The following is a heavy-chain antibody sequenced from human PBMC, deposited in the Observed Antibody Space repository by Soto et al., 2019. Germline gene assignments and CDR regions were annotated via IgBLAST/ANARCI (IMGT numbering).Heavy chain of an antibody. V-gene: IGHV1-58*01. CDR1: GFTFTSSA. D-gene: IGHD5-18*01. J-gene: IGHJ4*02. CDR3: AAVTGYSYGADY. Sequence: SVKVSCKASGFTFTSSAVQWVRQARGQRLEWIGWIVVGSGNTNYAQKFQERVTITRDMSTSTAYMELSSLRSEDTAVYYCAAVTGYSYGADYRGQGTLVTVSS. CDR2: IVVGSGNT.